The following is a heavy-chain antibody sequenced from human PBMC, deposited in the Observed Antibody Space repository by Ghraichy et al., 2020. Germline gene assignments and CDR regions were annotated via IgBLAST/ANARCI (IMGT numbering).Heavy chain of an antibody. CDR1: GFTFSSYS. CDR3: ARDPTTVVTHAFDI. J-gene: IGHJ3*02. Sequence: GGSLRLSCAASGFTFSSYSMNWVRQAPGKGLEWVSSISSSSSYIYYADSVKGRFTISRDNAKNSLYLQMNSLRAEDTAVYYCARDPTTVVTHAFDIWGQGTMVTVSS. D-gene: IGHD4-23*01. CDR2: ISSSSSYI. V-gene: IGHV3-21*01.